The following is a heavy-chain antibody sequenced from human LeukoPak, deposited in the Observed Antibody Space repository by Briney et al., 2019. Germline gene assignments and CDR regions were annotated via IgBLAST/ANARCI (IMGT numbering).Heavy chain of an antibody. V-gene: IGHV1-2*02. Sequence: ASVKVSCKVSGYTFTDYYMHWVRQAPGQGLEWMGWINPNSGGTNYAQKFQGRVTMTRDTSISTAYMELSRLRSDDTAVYYCARGPMYYGSGSYYRGDDYWGQGTLVTVSS. CDR3: ARGPMYYGSGSYYRGDDY. CDR2: INPNSGGT. J-gene: IGHJ4*02. CDR1: GYTFTDYY. D-gene: IGHD3-10*01.